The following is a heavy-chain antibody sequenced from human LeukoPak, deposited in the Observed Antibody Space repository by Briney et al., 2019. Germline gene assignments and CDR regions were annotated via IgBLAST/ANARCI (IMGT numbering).Heavy chain of an antibody. CDR2: INSDGSST. CDR1: GFTFSNYW. D-gene: IGHD3/OR15-3a*01. Sequence: SGGSLRLSCAASGFTFSNYWMHWVRQAPGKGLVWVSRINSDGSSTIYADSVKGRFTISRDNAKNTQYLQMTSLRVEDTAVYYCARADWDNGIVFWGQGTLVTVSS. J-gene: IGHJ4*02. CDR3: ARADWDNGIVF. V-gene: IGHV3-74*01.